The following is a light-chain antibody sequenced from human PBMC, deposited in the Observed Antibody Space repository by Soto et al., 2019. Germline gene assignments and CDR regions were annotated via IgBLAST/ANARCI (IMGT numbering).Light chain of an antibody. Sequence: QSALTQPASVSGSPGQSITISFTGTSSDVGSYNLVSWYQQHPGKAPKLMIYEGRKRPSGVSNRFSGSKSGNTASLTISGLQAEDEADDYCCSYAGSSTLYVFGTGTKLTVL. V-gene: IGLV2-23*01. CDR3: CSYAGSSTLYV. CDR1: SSDVGSYNL. CDR2: EGR. J-gene: IGLJ1*01.